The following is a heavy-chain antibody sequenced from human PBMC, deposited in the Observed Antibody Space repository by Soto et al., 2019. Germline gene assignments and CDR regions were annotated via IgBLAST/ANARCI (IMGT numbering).Heavy chain of an antibody. D-gene: IGHD5-12*01. V-gene: IGHV4-31*03. CDR1: CGSVSSGAYY. J-gene: IGHJ3*02. CDR2: IYYSGST. Sequence: TLSLTCTVSCGSVSSGAYYWTLIRQRPGKGLEWIGYIYYSGSTYYSPSLKSRLSISLDTSKNQFSLRLSSVTAADTAMYYCARARLRAVYAFDIWGQGTMVTVSS. CDR3: ARARLRAVYAFDI.